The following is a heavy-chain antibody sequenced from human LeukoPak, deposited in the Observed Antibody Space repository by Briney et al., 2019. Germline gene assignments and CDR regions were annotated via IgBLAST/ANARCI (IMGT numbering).Heavy chain of an antibody. CDR1: GGTFSSYA. D-gene: IGHD6-13*01. CDR3: ARAQGEAAAGTYYYYYMDV. Sequence: ASVKVSCKASGGTFSSYAISWVRQAPGQGLEWMGGIIPIFGTANYAQKFQGRVTITADESTSTAYMELSSLRSEDTAVYYCARAQGEAAAGTYYYYYMDVWGKGTTVTVSS. J-gene: IGHJ6*03. CDR2: IIPIFGTA. V-gene: IGHV1-69*13.